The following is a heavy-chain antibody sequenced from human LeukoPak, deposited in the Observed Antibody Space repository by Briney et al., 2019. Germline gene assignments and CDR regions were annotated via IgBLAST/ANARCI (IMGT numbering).Heavy chain of an antibody. CDR1: GYTFTGYY. Sequence: ASVKVSCKASGYTFTGYYMHWVRQAPGQGLEWMGWINPNSGGTNYAQKFQGRVTMTRDTSISTAYMELSRLRSDDTAVYYCARDLRAYGGDCYHLDYWGQGTLVTVSS. V-gene: IGHV1-2*02. CDR2: INPNSGGT. J-gene: IGHJ4*02. CDR3: ARDLRAYGGDCYHLDY. D-gene: IGHD2-21*01.